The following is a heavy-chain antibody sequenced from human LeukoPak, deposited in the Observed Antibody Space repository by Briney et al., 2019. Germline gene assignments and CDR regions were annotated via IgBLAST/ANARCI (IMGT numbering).Heavy chain of an antibody. CDR1: GYTLTELS. V-gene: IGHV1-24*01. J-gene: IGHJ5*02. Sequence: ASVKVSCKVSGYTLTELSMHWVRQAPGKGLEWMGGFEPEDGETIYAQKFQGRVTMTEDTSTDTAYMELSSLRSEDTAVYYCATLSVPAAINWFDPWGQGTLVTVSS. CDR3: ATLSVPAAINWFDP. CDR2: FEPEDGET. D-gene: IGHD2-2*02.